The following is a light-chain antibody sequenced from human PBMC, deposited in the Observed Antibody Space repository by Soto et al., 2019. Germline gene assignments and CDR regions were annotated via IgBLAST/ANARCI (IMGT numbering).Light chain of an antibody. Sequence: DIVMTQSPASLAVSLGERATINCKSSQIVLYSSNNKNYLAWYQQKPGQPPKLLIYWASTRESGVPDRFSGSGSGTDFTLTISSLQAEDVAVYYCQQYLHAPRTFGQGTKVDI. CDR2: WAS. J-gene: IGKJ1*01. CDR3: QQYLHAPRT. V-gene: IGKV4-1*01. CDR1: QIVLYSSNNKNY.